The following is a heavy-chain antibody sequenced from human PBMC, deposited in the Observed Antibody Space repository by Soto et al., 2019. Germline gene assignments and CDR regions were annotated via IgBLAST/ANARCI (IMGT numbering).Heavy chain of an antibody. CDR3: TTDSADIVVVPATFGMDV. D-gene: IGHD2-2*01. CDR1: GFTFNTHP. V-gene: IGHV3-15*01. J-gene: IGHJ6*02. Sequence: GGSLRLSCAASGFTFNTHPLYWVRQAPGKGLEWVGRIKSITDGGTTDYAAPVKGRFTISRDDSKDTLYLQMNNLRTEDTAVYHCTTDSADIVVVPATFGMDVWGQGTTVTVSS. CDR2: IKSITDGGTT.